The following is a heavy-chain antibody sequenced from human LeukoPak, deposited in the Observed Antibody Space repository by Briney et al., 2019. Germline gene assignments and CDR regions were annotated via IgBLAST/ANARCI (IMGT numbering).Heavy chain of an antibody. CDR3: AREPYSSSSDAFDI. D-gene: IGHD6-6*01. J-gene: IGHJ3*02. CDR1: GFTFSSYE. CDR2: ISSSGSTI. Sequence: GGSLRLSCAASGFTFSSYEMNWVRQAPGKGLEWVSYISSSGSTIYYADSVKGRFTISRDNAKNSLYLQMNSLRAEDTAVYYCAREPYSSSSDAFDIWGQGTMVTVSS. V-gene: IGHV3-48*03.